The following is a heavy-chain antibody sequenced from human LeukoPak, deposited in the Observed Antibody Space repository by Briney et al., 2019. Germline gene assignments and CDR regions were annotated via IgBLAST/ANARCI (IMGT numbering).Heavy chain of an antibody. CDR3: ARAGAAGSLPVDY. D-gene: IGHD6-13*01. V-gene: IGHV1-69*02. J-gene: IGHJ4*02. Sequence: SVKVSCKASGGTFSSYTISWVRQAPGQGLEWMGRIIPTLGIANYAQKFQGRVTITADKSTSTAYMELSSLRSEDTAVYYCARAGAAGSLPVDYWGQGTLVTVSS. CDR2: IIPTLGIA. CDR1: GGTFSSYT.